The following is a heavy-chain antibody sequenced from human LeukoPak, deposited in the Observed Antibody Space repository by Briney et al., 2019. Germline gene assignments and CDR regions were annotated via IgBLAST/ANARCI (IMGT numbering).Heavy chain of an antibody. Sequence: GGSLRLSCAASGFTFSSYWMSWVRQAPGKGLEWVANIKQDGSEKYYVDSVKGRFTISRDNAKNSLYLQMNSLRAEDTAVYYCARAIAAAERGYYYYYMDVWGKGTTVTVSS. CDR1: GFTFSSYW. CDR3: ARAIAAAERGYYYYYMDV. V-gene: IGHV3-7*01. J-gene: IGHJ6*03. CDR2: IKQDGSEK. D-gene: IGHD6-13*01.